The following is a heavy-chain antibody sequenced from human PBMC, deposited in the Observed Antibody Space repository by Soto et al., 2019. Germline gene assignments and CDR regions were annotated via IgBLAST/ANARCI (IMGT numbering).Heavy chain of an antibody. Sequence: ASVKVSCKASGYYMHWVRQAPGQGLEWMGIINPSGSSTSYPQKFQGRVTMTRDTSTSTVYMELSSLRSEDTAVYYCARGRNSLPSYYFDYWGQGTLVTVSS. CDR1: GYY. CDR2: INPSGSST. CDR3: ARGRNSLPSYYFDY. V-gene: IGHV1-46*01. J-gene: IGHJ4*02.